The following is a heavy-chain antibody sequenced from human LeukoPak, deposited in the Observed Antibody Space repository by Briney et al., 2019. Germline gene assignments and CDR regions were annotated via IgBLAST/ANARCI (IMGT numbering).Heavy chain of an antibody. J-gene: IGHJ3*02. V-gene: IGHV4-59*08. CDR2: IYYSGRT. CDR3: ARGSYSSSSGDAFYI. D-gene: IGHD6-6*01. Sequence: SETLSLTCTVSCGYISSYYGRCIRQPPGKGLEWIGYIYYSGRTKYNPSLKSRVTISVDTSKNQFSLKLSSVTAAVTAVYYCARGSYSSSSGDAFYIWGQGTMVTVSS. CDR1: CGYISSYY.